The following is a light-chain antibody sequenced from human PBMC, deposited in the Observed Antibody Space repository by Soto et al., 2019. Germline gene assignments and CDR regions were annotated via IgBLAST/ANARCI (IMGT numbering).Light chain of an antibody. Sequence: QSPLTQPASVSGTPGQSITISCTGTSSDVGGYNYVSWYQQHPGKAPKLMIYDVTVRPSGVSNRFSGSKSGNTASLTISGLQAEDEADYYCSSYTSINTLVFGTGTKVTV. CDR1: SSDVGGYNY. J-gene: IGLJ1*01. V-gene: IGLV2-14*01. CDR2: DVT. CDR3: SSYTSINTLV.